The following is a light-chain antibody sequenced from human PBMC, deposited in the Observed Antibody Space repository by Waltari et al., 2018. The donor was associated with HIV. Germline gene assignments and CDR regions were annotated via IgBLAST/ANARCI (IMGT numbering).Light chain of an antibody. CDR3: GTWDRSRSAAV. Sequence: QSVLTQPPSVSAAPGQKVTISCSGSTSNIGNDYVSWYQHVPGAAPRLLIYDNNKRPSGIPDRFSGSRCGTSTTLGITGLETGDEAHYYCGTWDRSRSAAVFGGGTKLTVL. CDR1: TSNIGNDY. J-gene: IGLJ3*02. V-gene: IGLV1-51*01. CDR2: DNN.